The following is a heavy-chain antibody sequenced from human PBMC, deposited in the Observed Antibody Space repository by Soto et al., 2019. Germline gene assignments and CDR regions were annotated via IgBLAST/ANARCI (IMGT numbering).Heavy chain of an antibody. J-gene: IGHJ1*01. CDR3: ATPYYFNH. CDR1: GFMLSAYT. Sequence: PGGSLRLSCAASGFMLSAYTMNWVRQAPGKGLEWLSSISDDSSYIDYADSLRGRFTVSRDNARNSLYLQIDSLGVEDTAVYYCATPYYFNHWGPGTLVTVSS. CDR2: ISDDSSYI. D-gene: IGHD3-16*01. V-gene: IGHV3-21*06.